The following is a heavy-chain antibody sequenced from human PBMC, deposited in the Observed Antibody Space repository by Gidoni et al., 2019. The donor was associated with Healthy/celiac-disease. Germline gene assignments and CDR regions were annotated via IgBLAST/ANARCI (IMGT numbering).Heavy chain of an antibody. CDR2: IYYSGST. D-gene: IGHD3-16*02. CDR1: GGSISSSSYY. J-gene: IGHJ4*02. CDR3: ARLYDYVWGSYRSPMYYFDY. V-gene: IGHV4-39*01. Sequence: QLQLQESGPGLVKPSETLSLPCTVSGGSISSSSYYWGWIRQPPGKGLEWIGSIYYSGSTYYNPSLKSRVTISVDTSKNQFSLKLSSVTAADTAVYYCARLYDYVWGSYRSPMYYFDYWGQGTLVTVSS.